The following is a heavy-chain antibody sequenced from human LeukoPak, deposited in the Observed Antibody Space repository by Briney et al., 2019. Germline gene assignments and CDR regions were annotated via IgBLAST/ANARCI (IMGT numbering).Heavy chain of an antibody. Sequence: GGSLRLSCAASGFTFSSYAMSWVRQAPGKGLEWVSAISGSVGSTYYADSVKGRFSISRDNSKNTMYLKMNSMRAEDTAVYYCAKGNTYYYDSSGQWGQGTLVTVSS. CDR2: ISGSVGST. CDR1: GFTFSSYA. D-gene: IGHD3-22*01. CDR3: AKGNTYYYDSSGQ. V-gene: IGHV3-23*01. J-gene: IGHJ4*02.